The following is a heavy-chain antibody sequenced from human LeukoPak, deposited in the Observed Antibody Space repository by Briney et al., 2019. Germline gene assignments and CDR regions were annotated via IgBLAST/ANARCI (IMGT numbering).Heavy chain of an antibody. J-gene: IGHJ4*02. CDR2: ISSSGSTM. V-gene: IGHV3-48*01. CDR1: GFTFSSYS. Sequence: GGSLRLSCSASGFTFSSYSMNWVRQAPGKGLEWVSYISSSGSTMYYADSVKGRFTISRDSAKNSLYLQMSSLRGEDTAVYYCARDQDYAFDYWGQGTLVTVSS. CDR3: ARDQDYAFDY. D-gene: IGHD3-16*01.